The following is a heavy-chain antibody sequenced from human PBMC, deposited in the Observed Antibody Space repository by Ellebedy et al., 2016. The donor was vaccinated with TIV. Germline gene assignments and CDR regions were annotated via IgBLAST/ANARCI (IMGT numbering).Heavy chain of an antibody. CDR2: PYYTGST. CDR1: GGSLSDNY. D-gene: IGHD2-8*01. V-gene: IGHV4-59*01. Sequence: GSLRLSCAVSGGSLSDNYWTWNRQPPGKGLEWIGYPYYTGSTNYNPSLKSRLPISVTTPRNQFSRKLRAVTAADTAVYYWVSSVSMDAFDLWGQGTMVTVSS. CDR3: VSSVSMDAFDL. J-gene: IGHJ3*01.